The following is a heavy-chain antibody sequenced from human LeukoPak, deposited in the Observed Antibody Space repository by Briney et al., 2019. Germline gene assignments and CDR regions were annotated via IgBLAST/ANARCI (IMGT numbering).Heavy chain of an antibody. V-gene: IGHV3-66*01. CDR2: IYSGGST. J-gene: IGHJ3*02. CDR1: GFTVSNNY. Sequence: GGSLRLSCAASGFTVSNNYMNWVRQAPGKGLEWVSVIYSGGSTYYADSVKGRFTISRDNSKNTLYLQMNSLRAEDTALYYCARDFRGYSYAQIAFDIWGQGTMVTVSS. D-gene: IGHD5-18*01. CDR3: ARDFRGYSYAQIAFDI.